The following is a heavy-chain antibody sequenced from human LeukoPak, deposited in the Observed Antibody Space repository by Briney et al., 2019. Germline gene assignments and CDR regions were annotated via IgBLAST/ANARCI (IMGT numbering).Heavy chain of an antibody. CDR2: ISPTGSTT. J-gene: IGHJ4*02. V-gene: IGHV3-74*01. CDR1: GFSFSGHW. D-gene: IGHD1-26*01. CDR3: ARGEGSYSDY. Sequence: GGSLRLSCTASGFSFSGHWMHWARQLPGKGLVWVSRISPTGSTTGYADSVKGRFTVSRDNAKNTLYLQVNNLRAEDTAVYYCARGEGSYSDYWGQGTLVTVSS.